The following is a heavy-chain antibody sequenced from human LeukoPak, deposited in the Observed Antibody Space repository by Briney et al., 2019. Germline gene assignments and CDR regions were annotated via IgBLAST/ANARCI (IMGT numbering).Heavy chain of an antibody. CDR1: GFTFDDYA. J-gene: IGHJ6*02. D-gene: IGHD4-11*01. V-gene: IGHV3-66*01. CDR2: MYSGGST. Sequence: PGGSLRLSCAASGFTFDDYAMRWVRQAPGKGLDWVSVMYSGGSTYYADPVKGRVAISRDNSQNTVFLQRNSVRVEDTAVYYCARSYSNHLFGMDVWGQGTAVTVSS. CDR3: ARSYSNHLFGMDV.